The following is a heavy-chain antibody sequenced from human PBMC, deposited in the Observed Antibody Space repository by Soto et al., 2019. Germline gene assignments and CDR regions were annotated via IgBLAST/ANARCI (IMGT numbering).Heavy chain of an antibody. J-gene: IGHJ4*02. D-gene: IGHD3-10*02. CDR1: GFTFGTYW. Sequence: PGGSLRLSCAASGFTFGTYWMHWVRQAPGKGLEWVAFISYDGSDILYADSVKGRFTISRDNSKSTLFLHMNRPTAEDTAIYFCAIVRVADSPLDHWGQGTLVTVSS. CDR2: ISYDGSDI. V-gene: IGHV3-30*02. CDR3: AIVRVADSPLDH.